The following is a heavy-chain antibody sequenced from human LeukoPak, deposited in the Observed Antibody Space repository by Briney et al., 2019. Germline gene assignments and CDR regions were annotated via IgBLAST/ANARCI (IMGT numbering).Heavy chain of an antibody. Sequence: PGGSLRLSCAAPGFTVSSIHMVWVRQAPGKGLEWVSVTYTGGNSYYADSVKGRFIISRDISKNTLYLQMNSLRAEDSALYYCARGGRGSAAVVAPRSFDIWGQGTMVTVSS. CDR2: TYTGGNS. CDR1: GFTVSSIH. CDR3: ARGGRGSAAVVAPRSFDI. J-gene: IGHJ3*02. V-gene: IGHV3-53*01. D-gene: IGHD3-22*01.